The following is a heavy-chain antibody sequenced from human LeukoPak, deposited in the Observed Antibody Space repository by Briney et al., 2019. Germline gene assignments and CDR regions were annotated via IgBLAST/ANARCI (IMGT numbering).Heavy chain of an antibody. V-gene: IGHV4-34*01. Sequence: SETLSLTCTVYGGSFGAYYWSWLRQPPGKGLEWIGEINHSGSSDYNPSLKSRVTISVDKSKNQFSLKLSSVTAADTAVYYCARGYSSSWYASWGQGTLVTVSS. CDR3: ARGYSSSWYAS. J-gene: IGHJ5*01. CDR1: GGSFGAYY. D-gene: IGHD6-13*01. CDR2: INHSGSS.